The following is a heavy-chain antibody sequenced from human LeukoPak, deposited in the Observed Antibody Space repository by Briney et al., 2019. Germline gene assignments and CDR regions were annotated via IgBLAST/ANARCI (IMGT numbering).Heavy chain of an antibody. CDR3: ASRSDGGYSYGYLDY. V-gene: IGHV4-34*01. J-gene: IGHJ4*02. D-gene: IGHD5-18*01. Sequence: PSETLSLTCAVYGGSFSGYYWGWIRQPPGKGLEWIGETNHSGSTNYNPSLKSRVTISVDTSKNQFSLKLSSVTAADTAVYYCASRSDGGYSYGYLDYWGQGTLVTVSS. CDR1: GGSFSGYY. CDR2: TNHSGST.